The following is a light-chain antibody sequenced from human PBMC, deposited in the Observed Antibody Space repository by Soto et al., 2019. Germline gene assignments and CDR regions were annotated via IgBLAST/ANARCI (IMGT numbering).Light chain of an antibody. CDR3: QAWDSSTVV. CDR2: ENS. J-gene: IGLJ2*01. Sequence: SYELTQPPSVSVSPGQTTSITCSGDKLGSKYACWYQQKPSQPPVLVIYENSKRPSGIPERFSGSNSGNTATLTISGTQAMDEADYYCQAWDSSTVVFGGGTQLTVL. V-gene: IGLV3-1*01. CDR1: KLGSKY.